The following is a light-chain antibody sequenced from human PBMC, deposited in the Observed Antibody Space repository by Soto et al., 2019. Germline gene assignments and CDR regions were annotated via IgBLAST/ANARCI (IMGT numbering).Light chain of an antibody. CDR2: KAS. J-gene: IGKJ1*01. V-gene: IGKV1-5*03. Sequence: DIQLTRSPSTLSASVGDRVTITCRASQSLSSWLAWYQQKPGKAPKLLISKASSLESGVPSRFTGSGSGTDFTLTISSLQPDDFATYYCQQYKSHWTFGQGTKVEIK. CDR3: QQYKSHWT. CDR1: QSLSSW.